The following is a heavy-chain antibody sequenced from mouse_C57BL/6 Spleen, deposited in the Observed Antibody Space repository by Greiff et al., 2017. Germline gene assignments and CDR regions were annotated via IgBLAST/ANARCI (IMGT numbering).Heavy chain of an antibody. CDR3: ARDGTGPYYFDY. D-gene: IGHD4-1*01. CDR2: ISDGGSYT. Sequence: DVMLVESGGGLVKPGGSLKLSCAASGFTFSSYAMSWVRQTPEKRLEWVATISDGGSYTYYPDNLKGRFTISRDNAKNNLYLQMSHLKSEDTAMYYCARDGTGPYYFDYWGQGTTLTVSS. V-gene: IGHV5-4*01. J-gene: IGHJ2*01. CDR1: GFTFSSYA.